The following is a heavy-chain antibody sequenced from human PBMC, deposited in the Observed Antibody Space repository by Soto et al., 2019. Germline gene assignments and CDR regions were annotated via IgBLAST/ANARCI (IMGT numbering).Heavy chain of an antibody. CDR3: ARTHYYGSGSYALYYYYYYMDV. CDR1: GYTFTSYG. Sequence: QVQLVQSGAEVKKPGASVKVSCKASGYTFTSYGISWVRQAPGQGLEWMGWISAYNGNTNYAQKLQGRVTMTTDTSTSTAYMELRSLRSDDTAVYYCARTHYYGSGSYALYYYYYYMDVWGKGTTVTLSS. J-gene: IGHJ6*03. D-gene: IGHD3-10*01. CDR2: ISAYNGNT. V-gene: IGHV1-18*01.